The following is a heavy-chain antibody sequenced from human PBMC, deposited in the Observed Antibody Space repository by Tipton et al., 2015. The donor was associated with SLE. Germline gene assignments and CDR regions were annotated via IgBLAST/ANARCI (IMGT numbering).Heavy chain of an antibody. D-gene: IGHD3-22*01. J-gene: IGHJ2*01. CDR1: GGSISSYY. CDR2: IYYSGST. Sequence: TLSLTCTVSGGSISSYYWSWIRQPPGKGLEWIGYIYYSGSTNYNPSLKSRVTISVDTSKNQFSLKLSSVTAADTAVYYCAREGYYYDSSGYPPYWYFDLWGRGTLVTVSS. CDR3: AREGYYYDSSGYPPYWYFDL. V-gene: IGHV4-59*12.